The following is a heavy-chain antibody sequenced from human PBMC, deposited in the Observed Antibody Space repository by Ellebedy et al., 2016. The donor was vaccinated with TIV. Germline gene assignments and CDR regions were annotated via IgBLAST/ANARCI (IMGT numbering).Heavy chain of an antibody. J-gene: IGHJ3*02. D-gene: IGHD3-9*01. CDR1: GYTFTSYY. Sequence: ASVKVSCKASGYTFTSYYITWVRQAPGQGLEWMGCISAYNRNTNYAQKLQGRVTMTTDTSTSTAYMELRSLRSDDTAVYYCARDTYDILTGSGEAFHIWGRGTMVTVSS. CDR3: ARDTYDILTGSGEAFHI. V-gene: IGHV1-18*04. CDR2: ISAYNRNT.